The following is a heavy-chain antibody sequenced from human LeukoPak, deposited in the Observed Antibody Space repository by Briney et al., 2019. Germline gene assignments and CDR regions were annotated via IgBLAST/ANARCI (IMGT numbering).Heavy chain of an antibody. CDR1: GYTFTSHD. V-gene: IGHV1-8*01. Sequence: ASVKVSCKASGYTFTSHDINWVRQATGQGLEWMGWMNPNSGYTGYEQKFQGRVTMTRDTSTSTAYMELSSLRSEDTAVYYCARGGSSYNDEHEEFNYWGQGTVVTVSS. CDR2: MNPNSGYT. J-gene: IGHJ4*02. D-gene: IGHD3-22*01. CDR3: ARGGSSYNDEHEEFNY.